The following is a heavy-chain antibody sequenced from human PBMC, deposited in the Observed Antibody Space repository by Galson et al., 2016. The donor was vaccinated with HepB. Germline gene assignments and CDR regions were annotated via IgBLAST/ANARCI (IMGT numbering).Heavy chain of an antibody. CDR2: ISPYNSNT. CDR1: GYSFDSYG. J-gene: IGHJ4*02. Sequence: SVKVSCKASGYSFDSYGIFWVRQAPGQGLEWMGWISPYNSNTKYEQKFQDRVIMTTDTSTTTAYMEMTSLRSDATAVYFCARGDDFWSGYSPYNFWGQGTLVTVSS. V-gene: IGHV1-18*01. D-gene: IGHD3-3*01. CDR3: ARGDDFWSGYSPYNF.